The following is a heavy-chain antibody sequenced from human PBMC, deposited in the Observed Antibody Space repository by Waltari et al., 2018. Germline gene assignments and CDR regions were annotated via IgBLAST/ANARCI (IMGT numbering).Heavy chain of an antibody. J-gene: IGHJ3*01. V-gene: IGHV1-69-2*01. CDR3: ATALGDSSSASRPFDF. CDR2: VDPEDGET. Sequence: EVQLLQSGAELKEPGTTVRISCKVSGYTFRAHTIPWVQQAPGKGLRWMGLVDPEDGETIYADNFQGRVTISADTSTDTAFMELSSLRSEDTAVFYCATALGDSSSASRPFDFWGQGTMITVSS. CDR1: GYTFRAHT. D-gene: IGHD6-19*01.